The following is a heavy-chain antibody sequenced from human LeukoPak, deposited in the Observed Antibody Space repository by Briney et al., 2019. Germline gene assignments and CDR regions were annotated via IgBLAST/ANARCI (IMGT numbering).Heavy chain of an antibody. Sequence: GGSLRLSCAASGFTFSSYNMNWVRQAPGKGLEWVSYISSSSSTIYYADSVKGRFTISRDNAKNSLYLQMNSLRAEDTAVYYCARALVAAAGHYYYYYMDVWGKGTTVTVSS. CDR2: ISSSSSTI. J-gene: IGHJ6*03. CDR1: GFTFSSYN. V-gene: IGHV3-48*01. CDR3: ARALVAAAGHYYYYYMDV. D-gene: IGHD6-13*01.